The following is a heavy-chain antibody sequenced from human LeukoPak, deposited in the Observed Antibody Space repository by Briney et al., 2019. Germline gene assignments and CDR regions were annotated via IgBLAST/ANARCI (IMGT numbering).Heavy chain of an antibody. V-gene: IGHV3-20*04. J-gene: IGHJ6*03. Sequence: PGGSLRLSCAASGFTFSSYSMNWVRQAPGKGLEWVSGINWNGGSTGYADSVKGRFTISRDNAKNSLYLQMNSLRADDTALYYCARGERLSGYYYYMDVWGKGTTVTVSS. CDR1: GFTFSSYS. CDR3: ARGERLSGYYYYMDV. CDR2: INWNGGST.